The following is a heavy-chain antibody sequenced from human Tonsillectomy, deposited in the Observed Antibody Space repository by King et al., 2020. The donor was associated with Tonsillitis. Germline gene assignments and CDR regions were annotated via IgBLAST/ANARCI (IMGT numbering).Heavy chain of an antibody. CDR3: TTDPRQGRSGYSLYWSFDL. D-gene: IGHD3-22*01. Sequence: VQLVESGGGLVKPGGSLRLSCAASGFTFSNAWMSWVRQAPGKGLEWVGRIKSKTDGGTTDYAAPGKGRFTISRDDSKNTLYLQMNSLKTEDTAVYYCTTDPRQGRSGYSLYWSFDLWGRGTLVTVSS. J-gene: IGHJ2*01. CDR2: IKSKTDGGTT. V-gene: IGHV3-15*01. CDR1: GFTFSNAW.